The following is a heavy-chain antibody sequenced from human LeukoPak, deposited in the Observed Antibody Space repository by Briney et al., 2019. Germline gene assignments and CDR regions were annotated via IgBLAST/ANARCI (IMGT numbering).Heavy chain of an antibody. Sequence: SETLSLTCSVSGDSIYWSWVRQSPGKGLQWIGTVFSGGATSYSPSLASRVTMSLDKSKSHFSLKLSSVTAADTAIYYCAIVTSHPRYFDRWGQGTLVTVSS. J-gene: IGHJ4*02. V-gene: IGHV4-59*01. CDR1: GDSIY. CDR2: VFSGGAT. CDR3: AIVTSHPRYFDR. D-gene: IGHD3-9*01.